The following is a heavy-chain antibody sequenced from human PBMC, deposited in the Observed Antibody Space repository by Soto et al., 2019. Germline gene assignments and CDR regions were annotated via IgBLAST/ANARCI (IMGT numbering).Heavy chain of an antibody. CDR1: GGTFSNYA. V-gene: IGHV1-69*13. J-gene: IGHJ5*02. Sequence: SVKVSCKASGGTFSNYAIAWVRQAPGQGLEWMGRIIPLFETADVAQRFQGRVTITADESTSTAYLELSSLTSEDTAVYYCARDQRSTIFGSHLGFDPWGQGTLVTVSS. CDR2: IIPLFETA. CDR3: ARDQRSTIFGSHLGFDP. D-gene: IGHD3-3*01.